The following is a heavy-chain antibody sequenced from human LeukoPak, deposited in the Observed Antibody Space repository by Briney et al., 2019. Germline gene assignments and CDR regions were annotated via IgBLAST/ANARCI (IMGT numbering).Heavy chain of an antibody. CDR2: ISGSGGST. V-gene: IGHV3-23*01. J-gene: IGHJ4*02. Sequence: GGSLRLSCAASGFTFSSYAMSWVRQAPGKGLEGVSAISGSGGSTYYADSVKGRFTISRDNSKNTLYLQMNSLRAEDTAVYYCAKDSSGWYHYFDYWGQGTLVTVSS. CDR1: GFTFSSYA. D-gene: IGHD6-19*01. CDR3: AKDSSGWYHYFDY.